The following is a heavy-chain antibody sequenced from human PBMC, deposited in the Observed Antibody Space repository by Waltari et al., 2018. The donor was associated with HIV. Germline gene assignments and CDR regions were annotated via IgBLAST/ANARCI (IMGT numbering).Heavy chain of an antibody. CDR2: MSANGRNT. CDR1: GFAFTTYV. Sequence: EVQLLESGGGLVQPGGSLRLSCAASGFAFTTYVMNWVRQAPGKGLEWVSSMSANGRNTYYADSVQGRFTISRDNSKNTLYVQMNSLRVEDSATYFCAKGVTGSGLYCGYWGQGTLVTVSS. V-gene: IGHV3-23*01. J-gene: IGHJ4*02. D-gene: IGHD5-18*01. CDR3: AKGVTGSGLYCGY.